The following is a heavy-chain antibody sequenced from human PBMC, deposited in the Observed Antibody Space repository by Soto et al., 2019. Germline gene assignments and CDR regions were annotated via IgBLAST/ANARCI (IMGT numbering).Heavy chain of an antibody. J-gene: IGHJ4*02. Sequence: EVQLVESGGALVQPGGSLRLTCATSGFTFSNYWMTWVRQAPGKGLEWVANINKDGSQKSFVDSVKGRFTISRANAKSSLYLQMNSLRAEDTAIYYCVKEIAAAQWGQGTLVTVSS. V-gene: IGHV3-7*01. CDR3: VKEIAAAQ. CDR2: INKDGSQK. D-gene: IGHD6-25*01. CDR1: GFTFSNYW.